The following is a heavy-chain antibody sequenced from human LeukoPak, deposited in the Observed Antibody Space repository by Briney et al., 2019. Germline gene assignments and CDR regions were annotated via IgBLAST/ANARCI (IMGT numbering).Heavy chain of an antibody. CDR3: ARVVAVTRGNWFDP. Sequence: GGSLRLSCAASGFTFSSHWMTWIRQAPGKGLQWVSYISSSSSIIYYADSMKSRFTISRDNAKNSLYLQMNSLRAEDTAVYYCARVVAVTRGNWFDPWGQGTLVTVSS. CDR1: GFTFSSHW. CDR2: ISSSSSII. J-gene: IGHJ5*02. D-gene: IGHD2-15*01. V-gene: IGHV3-48*04.